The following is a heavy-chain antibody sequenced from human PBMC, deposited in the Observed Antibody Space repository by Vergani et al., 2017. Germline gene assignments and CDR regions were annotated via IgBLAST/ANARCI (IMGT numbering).Heavy chain of an antibody. CDR2: IDHTGRP. V-gene: IGHV4-34*01. CDR3: ARVNTETNGHLYYYYYMDV. CDR1: GGSFTSYH. D-gene: IGHD4-11*01. J-gene: IGHJ6*03. Sequence: QVQLQQWGGGLLKPSETLSLTCVVHGGSFTSYHWTWIRQSPGEGLEWVGDIDHTGRPDYNPSLKSRLTMSVDKSRNQFSVTLKSVTATDTAIYFCARVNTETNGHLYYYYYMDVWGQGTAVTVS.